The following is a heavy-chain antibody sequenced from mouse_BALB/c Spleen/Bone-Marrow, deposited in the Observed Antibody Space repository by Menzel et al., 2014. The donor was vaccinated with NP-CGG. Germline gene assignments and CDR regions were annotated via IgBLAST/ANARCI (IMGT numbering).Heavy chain of an antibody. Sequence: EVKVEESGGGLVQPGGSRRLSCAASGFTFSSFGMHWVRQAPEKGLEWVAYISSGSSTIFYVDTVKGRFTISRDNHKNNLFQKKNSQRSEDTAMYYCTRGGNWDDIDVWGAGTTVTVSS. CDR2: ISSGSSTI. D-gene: IGHD4-1*01. V-gene: IGHV5-17*02. CDR3: TRGGNWDDIDV. CDR1: GFTFSSFG. J-gene: IGHJ1*01.